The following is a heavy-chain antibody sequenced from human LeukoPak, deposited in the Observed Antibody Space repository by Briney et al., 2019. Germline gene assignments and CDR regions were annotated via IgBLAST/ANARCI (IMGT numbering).Heavy chain of an antibody. J-gene: IGHJ4*02. CDR1: VGSISSGSHY. Sequence: SETLSLTCTVSVGSISSGSHYWSWIRQPAGEGPEWMGRIYASGSTNYNPSLKSRVTISVDTSKNQFSLRLSSVTAADTAVYYCARGPTYYFDYWGQGTLVTVSS. CDR2: IYASGST. CDR3: ARGPTYYFDY. V-gene: IGHV4-61*02.